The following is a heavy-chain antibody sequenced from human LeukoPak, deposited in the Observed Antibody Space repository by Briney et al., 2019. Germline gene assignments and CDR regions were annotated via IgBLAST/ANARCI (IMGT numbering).Heavy chain of an antibody. CDR2: IYTSGST. D-gene: IGHD3-22*01. V-gene: IGHV4-4*07. Sequence: PSETLSLTCTVSGGSISSYYWSWIRQPAGKGLEWIGRIYTSGSTNYNPSLKGRVTMSVDTSKNQFSLKLSSVTAADTAVYYCARDRDYDSSGGFDYWGQGTLVTVSS. J-gene: IGHJ4*02. CDR1: GGSISSYY. CDR3: ARDRDYDSSGGFDY.